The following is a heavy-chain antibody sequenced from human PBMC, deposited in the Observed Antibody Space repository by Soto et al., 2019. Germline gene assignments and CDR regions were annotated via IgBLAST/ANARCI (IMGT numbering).Heavy chain of an antibody. D-gene: IGHD3-3*01. CDR1: GFTFSNAW. Sequence: EVQLVESGGGLVKPGGSLRLSCAASGFTFSNAWMSWVRQAPGKGLEWVGRIKSKTDGGTTDYAAPVKGRFTISRDYSKNTLYLQMNSLKTEGTAVYYWTPGQEEFWMNTTFFYYYHHGGWGKGDPVT. CDR3: TPGQEEFWMNTTFFYYYHHGG. CDR2: IKSKTDGGTT. V-gene: IGHV3-15*01. J-gene: IGHJ6*03.